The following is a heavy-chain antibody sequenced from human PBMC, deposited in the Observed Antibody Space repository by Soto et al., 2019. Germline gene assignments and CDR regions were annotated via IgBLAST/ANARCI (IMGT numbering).Heavy chain of an antibody. Sequence: GSLRLSCAASGFTFSDYYMSWIRQAPGKGLVWVSRIHSDGSSTTYADSVKGRFTISRDNAKNTLYLQMNSLRDEDTAVYYCASSKVGAANGALDVWGRGTMVTVSS. CDR2: IHSDGSST. V-gene: IGHV3-74*01. D-gene: IGHD1-26*01. CDR1: GFTFSDYY. J-gene: IGHJ3*01. CDR3: ASSKVGAANGALDV.